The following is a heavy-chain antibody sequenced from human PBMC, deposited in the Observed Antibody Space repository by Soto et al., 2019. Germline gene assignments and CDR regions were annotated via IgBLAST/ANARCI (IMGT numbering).Heavy chain of an antibody. V-gene: IGHV4-61*01. CDR1: GGSVSSGSYY. J-gene: IGHJ6*02. D-gene: IGHD3-9*01. CDR2: IYYSGST. CDR3: ARVILTGYYNPYYYGMDV. Sequence: PSETLSLTCTVSGGSVSSGSYYWSWIRQPPGKGLEWIGYIYYSGSTNYNPSLKSRVTISVDTSKNQFSLKLSSVTAADTAVYYCARVILTGYYNPYYYGMDVWGQGTTVTVSS.